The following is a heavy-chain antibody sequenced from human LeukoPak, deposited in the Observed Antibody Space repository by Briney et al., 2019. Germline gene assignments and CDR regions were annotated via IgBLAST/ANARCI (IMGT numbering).Heavy chain of an antibody. CDR3: ARENWNYGIDY. J-gene: IGHJ4*02. V-gene: IGHV4-59*01. CDR1: GGSISSYY. D-gene: IGHD1-7*01. CDR2: IYYSGST. Sequence: SETLSLTCTVSGGSISSYYWSWIRQPPGKGLEWIGYIYYSGSTNYNPSHKSRVTISVDTSKNQFSLKLSSVTAADTAVYYCARENWNYGIDYWGQGTLVTVSS.